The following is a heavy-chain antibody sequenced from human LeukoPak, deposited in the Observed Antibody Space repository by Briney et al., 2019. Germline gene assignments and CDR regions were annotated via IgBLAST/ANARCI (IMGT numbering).Heavy chain of an antibody. CDR2: ISYDGSNK. D-gene: IGHD6-19*01. J-gene: IGHJ4*02. CDR1: GFTFSSYA. CDR3: ARDHRAAVAGTFTY. V-gene: IGHV3-30-3*01. Sequence: PGRSLRLSCAASGFTFSSYAMHWARQAPGKGLEWVAVISYDGSNKYYADSVKGRFTISRDNSKNTLYLQMNSLRAEDTAVYYCARDHRAAVAGTFTYWGQGTLVTVSS.